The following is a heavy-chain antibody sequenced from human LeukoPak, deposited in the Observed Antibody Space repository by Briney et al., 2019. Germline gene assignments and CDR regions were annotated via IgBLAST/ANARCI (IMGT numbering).Heavy chain of an antibody. Sequence: GGSLRLSCSASGFTFSSSWMNWVRQAPGKGLEWVASINQDGSKQNYVDSVKGRFTVSRDNAQNSLYLQMHSLRAEDTAVYYCARDPDILLGVNFDYWGQGALVIVSS. J-gene: IGHJ4*02. CDR2: INQDGSKQ. CDR1: GFTFSSSW. D-gene: IGHD2-21*01. V-gene: IGHV3-7*01. CDR3: ARDPDILLGVNFDY.